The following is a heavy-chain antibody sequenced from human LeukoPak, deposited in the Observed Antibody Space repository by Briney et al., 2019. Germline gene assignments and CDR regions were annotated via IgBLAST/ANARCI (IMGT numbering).Heavy chain of an antibody. Sequence: GRSLRLSCAASGFTFSSYGMHWVRQAPGKGLEWVAVISYDGSNKYYADSVKGRFTISRDNSKNTLYLQMNSLRAEDTAVYYCAGRASDSYLLYWGQGILVTVSA. V-gene: IGHV3-30*03. CDR2: ISYDGSNK. J-gene: IGHJ4*02. CDR3: AGRASDSYLLY. CDR1: GFTFSSYG. D-gene: IGHD2-15*01.